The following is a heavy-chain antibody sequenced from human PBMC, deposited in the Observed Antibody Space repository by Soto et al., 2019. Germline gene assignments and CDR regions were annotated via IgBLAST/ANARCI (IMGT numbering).Heavy chain of an antibody. CDR2: IYPGDSDT. CDR1: GYSFTSYW. Sequence: GESLKISCQGSGYSFTSYWIGWVRQMPGKGLECMGIIYPGDSDTRYSPSFQGQVTISADNSISTAYLQWSSLKASDTAMYYCARKQSDILTGYPNCVDTWGQGTLVTVSS. CDR3: ARKQSDILTGYPNCVDT. J-gene: IGHJ5*02. V-gene: IGHV5-51*01. D-gene: IGHD3-9*01.